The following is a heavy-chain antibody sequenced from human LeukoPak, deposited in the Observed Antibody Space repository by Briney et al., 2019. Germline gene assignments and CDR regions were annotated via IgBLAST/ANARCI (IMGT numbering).Heavy chain of an antibody. D-gene: IGHD6-13*01. CDR2: IYHSGST. CDR1: GYSISSGYY. J-gene: IGHJ5*02. Sequence: SETLSLTFTVSGYSISSGYYWGWIRQPPGKGLEWIGSIYHSGSTYYNPSLKSRVTISVDTSKNQFSLKLSSVTAADTAVYYCARAPRQQLVHRWFDPWGQGTLVTVSS. CDR3: ARAPRQQLVHRWFDP. V-gene: IGHV4-38-2*02.